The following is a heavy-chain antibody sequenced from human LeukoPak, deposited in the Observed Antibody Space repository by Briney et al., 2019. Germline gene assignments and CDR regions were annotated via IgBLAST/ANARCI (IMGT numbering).Heavy chain of an antibody. V-gene: IGHV3-9*01. CDR1: GLTFSSHW. CDR3: AKDISWSGNSHFPDY. D-gene: IGHD4-23*01. Sequence: PGGSLRLSCAASGLTFSSHWMHWVRQAPGKGPEWVSGISWNSGSIGYADSVKGRFTISRDNAKNSLYLQMNSLRAEDTALYYCAKDISWSGNSHFPDYWGQGTLVTVSS. J-gene: IGHJ4*02. CDR2: ISWNSGSI.